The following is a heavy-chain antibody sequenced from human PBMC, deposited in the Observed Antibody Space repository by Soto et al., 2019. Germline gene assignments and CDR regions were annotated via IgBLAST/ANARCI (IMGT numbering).Heavy chain of an antibody. V-gene: IGHV3-7*01. Sequence: EVQVVESGGGLVQPGGSLRLSGAASGFTFSNHWMTWVRQAPGKGLEWVANIKQDGSEKYYVYSVKGRFTLSRDNAKNSLYLQLNSLRAEDTAVYYCARDSAYCRSTSCYLSYYYYMDVWGKGTTVTVSS. D-gene: IGHD2-2*01. CDR2: IKQDGSEK. CDR3: ARDSAYCRSTSCYLSYYYYMDV. J-gene: IGHJ6*03. CDR1: GFTFSNHW.